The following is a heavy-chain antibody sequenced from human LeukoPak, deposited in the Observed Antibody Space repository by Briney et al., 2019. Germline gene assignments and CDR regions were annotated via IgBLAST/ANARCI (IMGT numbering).Heavy chain of an antibody. J-gene: IGHJ4*02. CDR1: GFTFSSYG. Sequence: GGSLRLSCAASGFTFSSYGMYWVRQAPGKGLEWVAVISYDGNNKYYADSVKGRFTISRDNSKNTLYLQMGNLRAEDTAVYYCAKYQRQWLPKGGFDYWGQGTLVTVSS. CDR3: AKYQRQWLPKGGFDY. D-gene: IGHD6-19*01. V-gene: IGHV3-30*18. CDR2: ISYDGNNK.